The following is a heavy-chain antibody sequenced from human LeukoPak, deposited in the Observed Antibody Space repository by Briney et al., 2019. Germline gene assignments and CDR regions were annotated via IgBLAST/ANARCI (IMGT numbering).Heavy chain of an antibody. V-gene: IGHV3-23*01. CDR2: ISGSGGST. D-gene: IGHD3-22*01. Sequence: PGGSLRLSCAASGFTFSSYAMSWVRQAPGKGLEWASAISGSGGSTYYADSVKGRFTISRDNSKNTLYLQMNSLRAEDTAVYYCAKVARYYDSSGYSPVDYWGQGTLVTVSS. CDR1: GFTFSSYA. J-gene: IGHJ4*02. CDR3: AKVARYYDSSGYSPVDY.